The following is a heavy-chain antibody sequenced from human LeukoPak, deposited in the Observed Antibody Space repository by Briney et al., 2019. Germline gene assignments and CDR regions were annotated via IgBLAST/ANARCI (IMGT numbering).Heavy chain of an antibody. CDR3: ATDPIHSSGYRDY. D-gene: IGHD3-22*01. Sequence: ASVKVSYKVSGYTLTELSMHWVRQALGKGLEWMGGFDPEDGETIYAQKFQGRVTMTEDTSTDTAYMELSSLRSEDTAVYYCATDPIHSSGYRDYWGQGTLVTVSS. CDR2: FDPEDGET. J-gene: IGHJ4*02. CDR1: GYTLTELS. V-gene: IGHV1-24*01.